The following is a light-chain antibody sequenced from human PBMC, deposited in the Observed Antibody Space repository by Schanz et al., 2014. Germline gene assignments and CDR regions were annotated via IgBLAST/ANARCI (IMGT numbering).Light chain of an antibody. CDR1: QSVSST. CDR3: QYYYNWPRT. CDR2: GVS. V-gene: IGKV3-15*01. Sequence: EIVMTQSPATLSLSPGERATLSCRASQSVSSTLAWYQQKPGQAPRLLMYGVSNRATGIPARFSGSGSGTEFALTISSLQSEDFAVYYCQYYYNWPRTFGQGTKVEIK. J-gene: IGKJ1*01.